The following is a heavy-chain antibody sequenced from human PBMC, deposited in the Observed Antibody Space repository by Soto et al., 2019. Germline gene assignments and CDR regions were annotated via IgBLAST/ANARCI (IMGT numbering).Heavy chain of an antibody. D-gene: IGHD2-8*01. Sequence: QVQLVESGGGVVQPGRSLRLSCAASGFTFSSYGMHWVRQAPGKGLEWVAVIWYDGSNKYYADSVKGRFTISRDNSKNTRYLQMNSLRAEDTAVYYCARGIVLMAPYGRDVWGQGTTVTVSS. CDR2: IWYDGSNK. CDR3: ARGIVLMAPYGRDV. V-gene: IGHV3-33*01. CDR1: GFTFSSYG. J-gene: IGHJ6*02.